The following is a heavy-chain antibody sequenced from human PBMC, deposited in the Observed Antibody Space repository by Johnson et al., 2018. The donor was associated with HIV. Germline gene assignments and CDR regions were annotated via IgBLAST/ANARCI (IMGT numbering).Heavy chain of an antibody. V-gene: IGHV3-30*04. Sequence: QEKLVESGGGVVQPGRSLRLSCAASGFTFSSYAMHWVRQAPGKGLEWVAVISYDGSNKYYADSVKGRFTISRDNSKNTLYLQMNSLRADDTAVYHCARGHSDLVTASDIWGHGTMVTVSS. D-gene: IGHD2-21*02. CDR1: GFTFSSYA. CDR3: ARGHSDLVTASDI. CDR2: ISYDGSNK. J-gene: IGHJ3*02.